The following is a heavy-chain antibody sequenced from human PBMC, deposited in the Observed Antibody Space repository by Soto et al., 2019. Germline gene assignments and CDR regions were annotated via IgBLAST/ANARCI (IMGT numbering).Heavy chain of an antibody. V-gene: IGHV4-59*01. J-gene: IGHJ4*02. CDR1: GGSISSYY. CDR3: ARAGGYYYDSSGYDY. CDR2: IYYSGST. D-gene: IGHD3-22*01. Sequence: SETLSLTCTVSGGSISSYYWSWIRQPPGKGLEWIGYIYYSGSTNYNPSLKSRVTISVDTSKNQFSLKLSSVTAADTAVYYCARAGGYYYDSSGYDYWGQGTLVTVSS.